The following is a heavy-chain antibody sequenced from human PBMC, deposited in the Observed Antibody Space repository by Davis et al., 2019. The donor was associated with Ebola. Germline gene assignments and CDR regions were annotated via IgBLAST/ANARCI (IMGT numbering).Heavy chain of an antibody. Sequence: PGGSLRLSCAASGFTFSGSAMHWVRQASGKGLEWVGRIRSKANSYATAYAASVKGRFTISRDDSKNTAYLQMNSLKTEDTAVDYCTTTTTVTDDWGQGTLVTVSS. CDR1: GFTFSGSA. V-gene: IGHV3-73*01. CDR3: TTTTTVTDD. D-gene: IGHD4-17*01. CDR2: IRSKANSYAT. J-gene: IGHJ4*02.